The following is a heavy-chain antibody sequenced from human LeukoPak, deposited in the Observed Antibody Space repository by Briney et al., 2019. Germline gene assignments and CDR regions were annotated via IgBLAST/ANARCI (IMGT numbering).Heavy chain of an antibody. Sequence: KASQTLSLTCTVSGGSISSGDYYWSWIRQPPGKGLEWIAYMYYSGSTYYNPSLKNRVTMSADTSKNQLSLKRSSVTAADTAVYYCARPYYYDSRIDPWGQGILVTVSS. CDR2: MYYSGST. J-gene: IGHJ5*02. V-gene: IGHV4-30-4*01. D-gene: IGHD3-22*01. CDR1: GGSISSGDYY. CDR3: ARPYYYDSRIDP.